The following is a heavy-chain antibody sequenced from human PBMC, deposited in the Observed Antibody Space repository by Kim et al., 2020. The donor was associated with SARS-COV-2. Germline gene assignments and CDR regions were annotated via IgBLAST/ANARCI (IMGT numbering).Heavy chain of an antibody. CDR3: AKAVGATKSNFDY. J-gene: IGHJ4*02. V-gene: IGHV3-23*01. Sequence: YADPVRARFTITRDNSKNTLSLQMNSLRADDTAVYYCAKAVGATKSNFDYWGQGTLVTVSS. D-gene: IGHD1-26*01.